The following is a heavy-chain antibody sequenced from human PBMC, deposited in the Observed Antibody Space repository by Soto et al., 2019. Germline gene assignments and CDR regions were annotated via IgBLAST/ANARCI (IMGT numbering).Heavy chain of an antibody. CDR3: AAIPLPSGVVSGRFDP. CDR1: GGSISSDKW. J-gene: IGHJ5*02. V-gene: IGHV4-4*02. Sequence: QVHLQESGPGLVKPSGTLALTCAVSGGSISSDKWWTWVRQPPGKGLEWIGEISHRGSTNYSPSVKSRLSLSVDTTKTQFSLRLTSVTAADTAVYYCAAIPLPSGVVSGRFDPWGQGIMVTVSS. D-gene: IGHD3-3*01. CDR2: ISHRGST.